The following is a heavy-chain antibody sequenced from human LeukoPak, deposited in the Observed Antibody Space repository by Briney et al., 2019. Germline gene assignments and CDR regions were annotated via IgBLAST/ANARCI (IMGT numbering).Heavy chain of an antibody. V-gene: IGHV4-59*01. D-gene: IGHD6-25*01. Sequence: PSETLSLACTVDAASLSSYYWSWLRQPPGEGLEWDGDIYQSGRTNHNAALKSRLTISVDTSKNQFSLQLSSVTAADTAVYYCARVSGSGTTYTWLDPWGQGTLVTVSS. J-gene: IGHJ5*02. CDR1: AASLSSYY. CDR2: IYQSGRT. CDR3: ARVSGSGTTYTWLDP.